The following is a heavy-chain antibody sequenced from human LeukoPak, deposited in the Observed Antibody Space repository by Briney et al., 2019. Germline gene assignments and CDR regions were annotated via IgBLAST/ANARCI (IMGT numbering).Heavy chain of an antibody. J-gene: IGHJ2*01. D-gene: IGHD6-25*01. CDR1: GFTFTSYS. CDR2: ISSSSSTYI. V-gene: IGHV3-21*01. CDR3: ARRYSSGSLETYFDL. Sequence: SGGSLRLSCAALGFTFTSYSMNWVRQAPGKGLEWVSSISSSSSTYIYYADSLKGRFTISRDNAKNSLYLQMNSLRAEDTAVYYCARRYSSGSLETYFDLWGRGTLVTVSS.